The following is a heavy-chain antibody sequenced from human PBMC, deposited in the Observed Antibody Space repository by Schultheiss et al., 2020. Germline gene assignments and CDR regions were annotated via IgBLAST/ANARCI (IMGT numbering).Heavy chain of an antibody. CDR2: ISAYNGNT. CDR1: GYTFTSYG. V-gene: IGHV1-18*01. CDR3: ARDIPAASAGVDYYYYMDV. D-gene: IGHD2-2*01. J-gene: IGHJ6*03. Sequence: ASVKVSCKASGYTFTSYGISWVRQAPGQGLEWMGWISAYNGNTNYAQKLQGRVTMTTDTSTSTAYMELRSLRSDDTAVYYCARDIPAASAGVDYYYYMDVWGKGTTVTVSS.